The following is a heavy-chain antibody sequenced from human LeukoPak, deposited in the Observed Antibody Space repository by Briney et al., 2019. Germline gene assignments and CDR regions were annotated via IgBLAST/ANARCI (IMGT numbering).Heavy chain of an antibody. D-gene: IGHD6-19*01. V-gene: IGHV3-23*01. J-gene: IGHJ4*02. CDR3: VVGSSIPDY. Sequence: PGGSLRLSCVASGITFITYAMTWVRQAPGKGLEWVSSISERGDTTYYADSVRGRFTISRDKSKNTRYLQMNRVRVEDTAVFFGVVGSSIPDYWGLGTLVTVSS. CDR2: ISERGDTT. CDR1: GITFITYA.